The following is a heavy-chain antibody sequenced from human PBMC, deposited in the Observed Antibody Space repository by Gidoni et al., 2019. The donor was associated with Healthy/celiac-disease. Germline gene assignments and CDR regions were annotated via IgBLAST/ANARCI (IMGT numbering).Heavy chain of an antibody. Sequence: EVQLLESGGGLVQPGGSLRLSCAASAFTFSSYAMSWVRQAPGKGLEWFSAISGSGGSTYYADSVKGRFTISRDNSKNTLYLQMNSLRAEDTAVYYCAKDPDDSSGYGEFPNWFDPWGQGTLVTVSS. D-gene: IGHD3-22*01. CDR3: AKDPDDSSGYGEFPNWFDP. CDR1: AFTFSSYA. CDR2: ISGSGGST. V-gene: IGHV3-23*01. J-gene: IGHJ5*02.